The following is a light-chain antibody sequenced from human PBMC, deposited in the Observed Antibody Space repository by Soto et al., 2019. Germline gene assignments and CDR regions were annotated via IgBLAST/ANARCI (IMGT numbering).Light chain of an antibody. V-gene: IGKV1-39*01. J-gene: IGKJ1*01. CDR3: QQTYTFPRT. Sequence: DIPMTQSPSSLSASVGDRVTITCRASQSISSYLNWYQHKPGKAPKLLIYAASSLQTGVPSRFSGTRSGTDFALPISSLQREDFATYYCQQTYTFPRTFGQGTKVEMK. CDR1: QSISSY. CDR2: AAS.